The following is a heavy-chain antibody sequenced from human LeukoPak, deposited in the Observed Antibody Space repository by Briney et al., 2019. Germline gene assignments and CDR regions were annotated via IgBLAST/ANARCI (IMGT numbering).Heavy chain of an antibody. CDR1: GGSISSGGYS. CDR2: IYHSGST. Sequence: SETLSLTCAVSGGSISSGGYSWSWIRQPPGKGLEWIGYIYHSGSTYYNPSLKSRVTISVDRSKNQFSLKLSSVAAADTAVYYCARASLAYCGGDCYYYWYFDLWGRGTLVTVSS. J-gene: IGHJ2*01. D-gene: IGHD2-21*02. V-gene: IGHV4-30-2*01. CDR3: ARASLAYCGGDCYYYWYFDL.